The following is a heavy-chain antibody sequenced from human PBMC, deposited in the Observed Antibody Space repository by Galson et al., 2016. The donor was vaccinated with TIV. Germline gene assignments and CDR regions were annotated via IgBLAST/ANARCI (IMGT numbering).Heavy chain of an antibody. V-gene: IGHV3-74*03. J-gene: IGHJ5*02. CDR1: GFTFSDYT. CDR3: SLTNWFNP. Sequence: SLRLSCAASGFTFSDYTMTWVRQAPGKGPEWVSCINSDSTIITYADSVRGRFTISRGNAKNTLYLQMNSLRVEDTAVYYCSLTNWFNPWGQGTLVTVSS. CDR2: INSDSTII. D-gene: IGHD1-1*01.